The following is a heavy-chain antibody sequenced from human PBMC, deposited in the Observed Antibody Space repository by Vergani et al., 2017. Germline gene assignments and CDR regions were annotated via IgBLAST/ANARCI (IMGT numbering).Heavy chain of an antibody. D-gene: IGHD3-9*01. CDR1: GFSFNSYW. Sequence: DVHLAESGGGFFQPGGSLRLSCSASGFSFNSYWMHWVRQVPGKGLLWVSRIKSDGSITAYADSVKGRFTISRDNAQNTLYLQMNSLRVEYTGVYYCARARCIETCYMSNWLDSWGQGTLVTGSS. V-gene: IGHV3-74*03. CDR3: ARARCIETCYMSNWLDS. J-gene: IGHJ5*01. CDR2: IKSDGSIT.